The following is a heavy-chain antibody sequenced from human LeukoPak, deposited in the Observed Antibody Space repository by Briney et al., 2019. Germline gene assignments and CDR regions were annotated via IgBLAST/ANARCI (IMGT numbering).Heavy chain of an antibody. J-gene: IGHJ6*03. CDR3: ARRRDYHMDV. CDR1: GGSFSGYY. CDR2: INHSGST. V-gene: IGHV4-34*01. Sequence: SETLSLTCAVYGGSFSGYYWSWIRQPPGKGLEWIGEINHSGSTNYNPSLKSRVTISVDTSKNQFSLKLSSVTAADTAVYYCARRRDYHMDVWGKGTTVTVSS.